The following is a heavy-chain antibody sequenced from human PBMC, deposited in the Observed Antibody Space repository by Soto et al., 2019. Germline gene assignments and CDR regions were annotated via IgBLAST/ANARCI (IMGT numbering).Heavy chain of an antibody. J-gene: IGHJ4*02. D-gene: IGHD5-18*01. CDR2: ISSSGST. CDR1: GGSISNYY. Sequence: QVQLQESGPGLVKPSETLSRTCTVSGGSISNYYWSWIRQPPGKGLEWIGYISSSGSTHYNPSLQSRVTISAHTYKNQVSLKVNSVTAADTAMYYCARDLPHTYGVYYFDYWGQGTPVTVSS. V-gene: IGHV4-59*01. CDR3: ARDLPHTYGVYYFDY.